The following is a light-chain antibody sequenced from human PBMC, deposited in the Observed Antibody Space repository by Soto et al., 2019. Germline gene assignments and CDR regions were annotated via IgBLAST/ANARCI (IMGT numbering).Light chain of an antibody. Sequence: DIVMTQTPLSLPVTPGEPASISCRSSQSLLDSDDGNTYLDWYLQKPGQSPQLLIYTVSYRASGVPDRFSGCGSGIDFTLKISRVEAEDVGVYYCMQRIEFPLTFGGGTKVDIK. CDR3: MQRIEFPLT. V-gene: IGKV2-40*01. CDR2: TVS. J-gene: IGKJ4*01. CDR1: QSLLDSDDGNTY.